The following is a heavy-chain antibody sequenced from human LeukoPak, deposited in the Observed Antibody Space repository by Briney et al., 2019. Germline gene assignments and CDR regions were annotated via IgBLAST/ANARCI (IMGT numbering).Heavy chain of an antibody. CDR2: MSAYNGNT. Sequence: ASVKVSCKASGYTFTSYGISWVRQAPGQGLEWMGWMSAYNGNTNYAQKLQGRVTMTTDTSTSTAYMELRSLRSDDTAVYYCARDLGRPYYYDRSGYNWFDPWGQGTLVTVSS. V-gene: IGHV1-18*01. CDR1: GYTFTSYG. D-gene: IGHD3-22*01. J-gene: IGHJ5*02. CDR3: ARDLGRPYYYDRSGYNWFDP.